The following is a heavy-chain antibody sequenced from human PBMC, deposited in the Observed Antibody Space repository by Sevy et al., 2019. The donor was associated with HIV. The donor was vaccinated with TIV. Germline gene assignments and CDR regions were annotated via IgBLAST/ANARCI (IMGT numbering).Heavy chain of an antibody. CDR2: IYTSGST. CDR1: GGSISSGSYY. D-gene: IGHD3-10*01. Sequence: SETLSLTCTVSGGSISSGSYYWSWIRQPAGKGLEWIGRIYTSGSTNYNPSLKSRVTISVDTSKNQFSLKRSSVTAAETAVYYCARDIRLYYYGSGRYYYYYMDVWGKGTTVTVSS. CDR3: ARDIRLYYYGSGRYYYYYMDV. J-gene: IGHJ6*03. V-gene: IGHV4-61*02.